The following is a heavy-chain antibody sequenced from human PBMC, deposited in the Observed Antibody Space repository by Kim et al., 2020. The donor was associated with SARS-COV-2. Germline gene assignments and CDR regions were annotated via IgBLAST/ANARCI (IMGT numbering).Heavy chain of an antibody. V-gene: IGHV1-8*01. Sequence: NTGYAQECQGRVTMTRNTSLRTVYLEVSSLRSDDTAIFYCARENNDSFDFWGQGTLVTVSA. D-gene: IGHD3-3*01. CDR2: NT. J-gene: IGHJ3*01. CDR3: ARENNDSFDF.